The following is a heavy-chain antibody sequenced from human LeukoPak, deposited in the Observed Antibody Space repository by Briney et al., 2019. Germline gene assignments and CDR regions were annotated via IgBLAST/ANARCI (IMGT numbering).Heavy chain of an antibody. CDR1: GFTFSSSW. CDR2: INSYGSST. J-gene: IGHJ5*02. D-gene: IGHD4-23*01. V-gene: IGHV3-74*01. CDR3: ARDYDYGGNWFDP. Sequence: GASLRLSCAASGFTFSSSWMHWVRQAPGKGLVWVSRINSYGSSTSYADSVKGRFTISRNNAKNTLYLQMNSLRAEDTAVYYCARDYDYGGNWFDPWGQGTLVTVSS.